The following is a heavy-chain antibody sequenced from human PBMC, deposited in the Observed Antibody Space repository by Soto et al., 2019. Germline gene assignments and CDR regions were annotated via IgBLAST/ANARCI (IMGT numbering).Heavy chain of an antibody. CDR1: GGSFSGYY. CDR2: INHSGIT. CDR3: ARGRSSVPDRRGIGYAGLDV. J-gene: IGHJ6*02. V-gene: IGHV4-34*01. Sequence: QVQLQQWGAGLLKPSETLSLTCVVNGGSFSGYYWSWVRQPPGKGLEGIGEINHSGITDSSPSLKSRVTISVYASRSDFSLNLTSVTAADTAVYYCARGRSSVPDRRGIGYAGLDVWGQGTTVTVS. D-gene: IGHD6-6*01.